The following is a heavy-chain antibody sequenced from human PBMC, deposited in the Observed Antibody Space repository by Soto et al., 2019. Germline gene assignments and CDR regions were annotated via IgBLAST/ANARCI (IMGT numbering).Heavy chain of an antibody. J-gene: IGHJ6*02. V-gene: IGHV1-69*01. Sequence: QVQLVQSGAEVKKPGSSVKVSCKASGGTFSSYAISWVRQAPGQGLEWMGGIIPIFGTANYAQKFQGRVTITADESTSTDYMELSSLRSEDTAVYYCARENGGNFYYYYGMDVWGQGTTVTVSS. CDR3: ARENGGNFYYYYGMDV. D-gene: IGHD2-21*02. CDR2: IIPIFGTA. CDR1: GGTFSSYA.